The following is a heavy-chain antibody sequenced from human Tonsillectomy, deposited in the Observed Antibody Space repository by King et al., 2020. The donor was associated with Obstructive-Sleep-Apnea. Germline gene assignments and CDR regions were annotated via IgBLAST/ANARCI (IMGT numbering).Heavy chain of an antibody. CDR1: GFSFDDYA. D-gene: IGHD3-16*01. CDR2: INWNSGHI. CDR3: VKDRAGGVPDAFDI. V-gene: IGHV3-9*01. J-gene: IGHJ3*02. Sequence: VQLVESGGGLVQPGRSLRLSCAASGFSFDDYAMHWVRQAPGKGLELVSGINWNSGHIGYADSVKGRFTISRDNAKNSLYLEMNSLRAEDTALYYCVKDRAGGVPDAFDIWGQGAMVTVSS.